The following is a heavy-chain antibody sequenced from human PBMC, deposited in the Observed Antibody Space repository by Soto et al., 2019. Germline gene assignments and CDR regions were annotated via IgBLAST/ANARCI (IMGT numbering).Heavy chain of an antibody. D-gene: IGHD1-26*01. Sequence: PGPTLVNPAETLTLTCTLSGFSLSTNGKCVTWIRQPPGKALEWLARIDWDDDKYYSTSLRTRLTISKDTSKNQVVLKVTDMDPVDTALYYCAFGSATLDYWGQGALVTV. CDR3: AFGSATLDY. J-gene: IGHJ4*02. V-gene: IGHV2-70*11. CDR2: IDWDDDK. CDR1: GFSLSTNGKC.